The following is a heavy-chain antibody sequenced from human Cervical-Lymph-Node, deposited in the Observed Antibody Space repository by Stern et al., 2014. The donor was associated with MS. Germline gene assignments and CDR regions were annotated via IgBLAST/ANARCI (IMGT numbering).Heavy chain of an antibody. J-gene: IGHJ4*02. V-gene: IGHV3-11*01. D-gene: IGHD3-3*01. CDR2: ISTNGRSI. Sequence: QLEGSGGSLVKPGGSLVISCAASGFTFSDYYMTWIRQSPGKGLEWVSHISTNGRSIYNADSVKGRFTISWDNHKNSLYLQMNGLRADDTAVYYCARQDDFWVDYWGQGTLVTVSS. CDR3: ARQDDFWVDY. CDR1: GFTFSDYY.